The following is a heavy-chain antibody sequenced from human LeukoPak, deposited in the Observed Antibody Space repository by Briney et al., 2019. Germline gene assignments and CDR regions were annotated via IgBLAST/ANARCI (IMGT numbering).Heavy chain of an antibody. Sequence: PSETLSLTCAVSGLSFSAYYWSWVRQPPGKGLEWIGEIRHSGSSSSNPSLKSQITLSVDTSKIHCSQSLTSVTSTYTAVYSCARELVYPYYDILTGDYIDYYCGMDVWGKGTTVTVSS. CDR3: ARELVYPYYDILTGDYIDYYCGMDV. D-gene: IGHD3-9*01. CDR2: IRHSGSS. J-gene: IGHJ6*04. V-gene: IGHV4-34*01. CDR1: GLSFSAYY.